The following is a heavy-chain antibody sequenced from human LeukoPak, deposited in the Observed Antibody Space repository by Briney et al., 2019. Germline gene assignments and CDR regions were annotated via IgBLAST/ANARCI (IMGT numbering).Heavy chain of an antibody. D-gene: IGHD1-26*01. CDR2: IRSKANSYAT. CDR3: TTRRIVGATWGPAFDI. V-gene: IGHV3-73*01. J-gene: IGHJ3*02. Sequence: GGSLRLSCAASGFTFSGSAMHWVRQASGKGLEWVGRIRSKANSYATAYAASVKGRFTISRDDSKNTAYLQMNSLKTEDTAVYYCTTRRIVGATWGPAFDIWGQGTMVTVSS. CDR1: GFTFSGSA.